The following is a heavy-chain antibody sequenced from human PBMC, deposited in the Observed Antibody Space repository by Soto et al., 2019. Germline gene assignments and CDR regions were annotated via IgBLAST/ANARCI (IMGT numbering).Heavy chain of an antibody. CDR2: IYSDGST. J-gene: IGHJ4*02. D-gene: IGHD6-19*01. CDR1: GFTVTSNY. V-gene: IGHV3-66*01. CDR3: ARDDVAVTGRDY. Sequence: GGSLRLSCAASGFTVTSNYMTWVRQAPGKGLEWVSVIYSDGSTHYADSVKGRFTISRDSSKNTLYLQMSSLRADDTAVYYCARDDVAVTGRDYWGQGTLVTVSS.